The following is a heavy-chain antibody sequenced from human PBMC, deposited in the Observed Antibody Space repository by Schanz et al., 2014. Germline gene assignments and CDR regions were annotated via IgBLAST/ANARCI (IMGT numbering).Heavy chain of an antibody. CDR3: ARVASYDFWSGYYTATPYHVMDV. Sequence: QVQLQESGPGLVKPSETLSLTCTVSGGSLSSYYWSWIRQSPGKGLEWIGYIYYSGSTNYNPSLKSRVNISLDTSKHQFSLRLISVTAADTAVYYCARVASYDFWSGYYTATPYHVMDVWGQGITVTVSS. CDR2: IYYSGST. V-gene: IGHV4-59*01. CDR1: GGSLSSYY. J-gene: IGHJ6*02. D-gene: IGHD3-3*01.